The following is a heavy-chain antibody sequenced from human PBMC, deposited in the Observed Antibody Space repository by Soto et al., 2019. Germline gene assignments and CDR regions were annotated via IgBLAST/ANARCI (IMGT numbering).Heavy chain of an antibody. Sequence: EVQLVESGGGLVQPGRSLRLSCAASGFTFDDFAMHWVRQAPGRGLEWVSGISWNSDSIGYADSVKGRFTISRDNAKNSLYLQMNSLRTEDTALYYCAKAVVVVAGTPHYYYYYMDVWGKGTTVTVSS. D-gene: IGHD2-15*01. CDR1: GFTFDDFA. V-gene: IGHV3-9*01. J-gene: IGHJ6*03. CDR2: ISWNSDSI. CDR3: AKAVVVVAGTPHYYYYYMDV.